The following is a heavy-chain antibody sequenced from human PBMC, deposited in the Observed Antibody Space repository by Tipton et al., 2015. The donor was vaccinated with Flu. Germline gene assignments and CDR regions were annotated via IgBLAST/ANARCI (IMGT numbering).Heavy chain of an antibody. Sequence: LRLSCAVSGYSISSGYYWGWIRQPPGKGLEWIGSIYHSGSTYYNPSLKSRVTISVDTSKNQFSLKLSSVTAADTAVYCCARTIVVVSYFDYWGQGTLVTVSS. J-gene: IGHJ4*02. V-gene: IGHV4-38-2*01. D-gene: IGHD3-22*01. CDR3: ARTIVVVSYFDY. CDR1: GYSISSGYY. CDR2: IYHSGST.